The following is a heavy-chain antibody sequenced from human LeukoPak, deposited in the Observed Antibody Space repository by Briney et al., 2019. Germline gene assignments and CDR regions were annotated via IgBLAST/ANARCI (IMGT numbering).Heavy chain of an antibody. D-gene: IGHD6-13*01. CDR1: GFPFSSYS. V-gene: IGHV3-21*03. J-gene: IGHJ4*02. Sequence: PGGSLRLSCAASGFPFSSYSMNWVRQAPGKGLGWVSSISSSSSYIYYADSVKGRFTISRDNAKNSLYLQMNSLRAEDTAVYYCARGGYSDHYFDYWGQGTLVTVSS. CDR3: ARGGYSDHYFDY. CDR2: ISSSSSYI.